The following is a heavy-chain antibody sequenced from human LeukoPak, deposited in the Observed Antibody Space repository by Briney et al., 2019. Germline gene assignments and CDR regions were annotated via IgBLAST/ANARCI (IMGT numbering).Heavy chain of an antibody. CDR2: IKSKTDGGTT. V-gene: IGHV3-15*01. CDR1: GFTFSNAW. Sequence: GGSLRLSCAASGFTFSNAWMSWVRQAPGKGLEWVGRIKSKTDGGTTDYAAPVIGRFTISRDDSKNTLYLQMNSLKTEDTAVYYCTTDWTGTTPDYWGQGTLVTVSS. D-gene: IGHD1-7*01. J-gene: IGHJ4*02. CDR3: TTDWTGTTPDY.